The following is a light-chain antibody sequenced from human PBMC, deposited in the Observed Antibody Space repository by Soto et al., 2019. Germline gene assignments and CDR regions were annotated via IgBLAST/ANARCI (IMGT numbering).Light chain of an antibody. J-gene: IGLJ2*01. CDR3: AAWYKSLSGGV. Sequence: QSVLTQPPSVSAAPGQKVTISCSGSSSNIGSDYVSWYQQLPGTAPKLLIYENNKRPSGIPDRFSGSKSGTSATLGITGLQTGDEADYYCAAWYKSLSGGVFGGGTKLTVL. V-gene: IGLV1-51*02. CDR2: ENN. CDR1: SSNIGSDY.